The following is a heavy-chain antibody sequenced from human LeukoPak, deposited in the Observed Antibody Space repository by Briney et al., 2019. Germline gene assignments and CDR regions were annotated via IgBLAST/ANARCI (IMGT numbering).Heavy chain of an antibody. CDR1: GFTFSRYA. CDR2: ISFDATKA. CDR3: ARGRGATKKY. V-gene: IGHV3-30*04. Sequence: PGRSLRLSCAASGFTFSRYALHWVRQAPGKGLEWVAVISFDATKAYYADAAKGRFSISRDNSNSTLYLQMNSLRENDTAVYHCARGRGATKKYWGQGTLVTVSS. D-gene: IGHD1-26*01. J-gene: IGHJ4*02.